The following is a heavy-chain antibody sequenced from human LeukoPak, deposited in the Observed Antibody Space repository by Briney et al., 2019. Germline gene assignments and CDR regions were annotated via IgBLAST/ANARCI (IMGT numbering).Heavy chain of an antibody. CDR3: ARVCSSGRCCDQ. CDR2: INHSGST. V-gene: IGHV4-38-2*02. CDR1: GYSISSGYY. J-gene: IGHJ4*02. Sequence: SETLSLTCSVSGYSISSGYYWAWMRHPPGKGLEWVGSINHSGSTYYNPSLKSRVTVSVDTSKNQFSLRLSSVTAADTAVYYCARVCSSGRCCDQWGQGTLVTVSS. D-gene: IGHD2-15*01.